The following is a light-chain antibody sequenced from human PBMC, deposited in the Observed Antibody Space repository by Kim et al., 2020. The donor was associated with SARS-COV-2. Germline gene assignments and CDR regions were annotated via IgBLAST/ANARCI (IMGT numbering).Light chain of an antibody. Sequence: QSALTQPRSVSGSPGQSVTISCTGTSSDVGGYNYVSWYQQHPGKAPKVMIYDVSKRPSGVPDRFSGSKSGNTASLTISGLQAEDEADYYCCSYAGRSWVFGGGTQLTVL. V-gene: IGLV2-11*01. CDR2: DVS. J-gene: IGLJ3*02. CDR1: SSDVGGYNY. CDR3: CSYAGRSWV.